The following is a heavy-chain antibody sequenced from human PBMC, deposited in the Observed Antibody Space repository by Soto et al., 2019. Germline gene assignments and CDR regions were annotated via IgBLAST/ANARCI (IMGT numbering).Heavy chain of an antibody. CDR1: GFTVSSYA. V-gene: IGHV3-23*01. CDR2: ISGSGGST. J-gene: IGHJ6*02. Sequence: EVQLLESGGGLVQPGGSLRLSCAASGFTVSSYAMSWVRQAPGKGLEWVSAISGSGGSTYYADSVKGRSTISRDNSKKAMYLQMHSLRAEDTAVYDCAIPPSPRAAVMDVWGQGTTVTVSS. D-gene: IGHD6-13*01. CDR3: AIPPSPRAAVMDV.